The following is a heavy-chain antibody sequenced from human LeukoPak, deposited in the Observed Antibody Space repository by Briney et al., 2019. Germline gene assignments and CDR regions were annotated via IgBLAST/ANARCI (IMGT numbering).Heavy chain of an antibody. J-gene: IGHJ4*02. D-gene: IGHD3-10*01. CDR1: GFTFSSYW. V-gene: IGHV3-74*01. CDR2: VNSDGYST. CDR3: ARHLNYYLDY. Sequence: TGGSLSLSCAASGFTFSSYWMHWVRQVPGRGLVWVSRVNSDGYSTSYADSVKGRFTISRDNAKNTLYLQMNSLRAKDTAVYYCARHLNYYLDYWGQGTLVTVSS.